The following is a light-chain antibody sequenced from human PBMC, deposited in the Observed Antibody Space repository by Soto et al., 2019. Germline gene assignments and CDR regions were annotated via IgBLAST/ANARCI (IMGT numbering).Light chain of an antibody. J-gene: IGLJ1*01. Sequence: HSVLTQPPSVSAAPGQKVTISCSGSSSNIGGNSVSWYQQLPGPAPKLLISDDNKRPAGIPDRFSGSKSGTSATLGITGFQTGDEADYYCGSWDSSLSAYVFGTGTKVTVL. V-gene: IGLV1-51*01. CDR1: SSNIGGNS. CDR2: DDN. CDR3: GSWDSSLSAYV.